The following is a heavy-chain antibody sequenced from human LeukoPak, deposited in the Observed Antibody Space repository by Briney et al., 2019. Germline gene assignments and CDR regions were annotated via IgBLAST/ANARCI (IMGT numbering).Heavy chain of an antibody. CDR2: IYYSGST. CDR3: ARLEKDYYDSSGYYYGMDV. Sequence: SQTLSVTCTVSGGSISSGDYYWSWIRRPPGKGLEWIGYIYYSGSTYYNPSLKSRVTISVDTSKNQFSLKLSSVTAADTAVYYCARLEKDYYDSSGYYYGMDVWGQGTTVTVSS. J-gene: IGHJ6*02. CDR1: GGSISSGDYY. V-gene: IGHV4-30-4*01. D-gene: IGHD3-22*01.